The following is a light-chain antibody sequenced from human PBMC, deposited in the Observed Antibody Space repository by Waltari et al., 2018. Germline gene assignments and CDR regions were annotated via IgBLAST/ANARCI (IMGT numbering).Light chain of an antibody. CDR2: TAS. CDR1: QNIRKY. Sequence: DIQMTQSPSTLSASLGARVRITCRASQNIRKYLNWYQQKPGKAPKLLIYTASNLQSGVPSRFSGSGSGTDFTLTISSLQPEDFATYYCQQGSSAPLTFGGGTNVDI. CDR3: QQGSSAPLT. V-gene: IGKV1-39*01. J-gene: IGKJ4*01.